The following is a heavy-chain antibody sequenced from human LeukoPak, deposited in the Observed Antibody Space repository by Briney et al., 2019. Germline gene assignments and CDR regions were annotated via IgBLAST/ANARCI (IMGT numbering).Heavy chain of an antibody. CDR3: AVLFTIFGVVSSDAFDI. J-gene: IGHJ3*02. V-gene: IGHV4-38-2*01. CDR2: IYHSGST. Sequence: SETLSLTCAVSGYSISSGYYWGWIWQPPGKGLEWIGSIYHSGSTYYNPSLKSRVTISVDTSKNQFSLKLSSVTAADTAVYYCAVLFTIFGVVSSDAFDIWGQGTMVTVSS. D-gene: IGHD3-3*01. CDR1: GYSISSGYY.